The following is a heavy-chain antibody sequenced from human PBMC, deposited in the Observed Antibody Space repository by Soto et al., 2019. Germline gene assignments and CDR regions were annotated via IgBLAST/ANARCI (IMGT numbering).Heavy chain of an antibody. Sequence: ASVKVSCKVSGYTLTELSMHWVRQAPGKGLEWMGGFDPEDGETIYAQKFQGRVTMTEDTSTDTAYMELSSLRSEDTAVYYCATGVVTAQSYYYGMDGWGQGNTVTVSS. D-gene: IGHD2-21*02. J-gene: IGHJ6*02. CDR1: GYTLTELS. CDR2: FDPEDGET. CDR3: ATGVVTAQSYYYGMDG. V-gene: IGHV1-24*01.